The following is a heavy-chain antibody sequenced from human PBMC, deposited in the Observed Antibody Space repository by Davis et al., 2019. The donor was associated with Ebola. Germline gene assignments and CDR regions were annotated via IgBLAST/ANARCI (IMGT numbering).Heavy chain of an antibody. Sequence: ASVKASCKASGYGFTTYGISWVRQAPGQGLEWMGWISAYNGNTNYAQKFQGRVTMTTDTSTNTAYMELRSLRSNDTAVYYCARDDPPQGIRYFDSWGQGTQVSVSS. CDR1: GYGFTTYG. D-gene: IGHD3-9*01. V-gene: IGHV1-18*01. CDR3: ARDDPPQGIRYFDS. CDR2: ISAYNGNT. J-gene: IGHJ4*02.